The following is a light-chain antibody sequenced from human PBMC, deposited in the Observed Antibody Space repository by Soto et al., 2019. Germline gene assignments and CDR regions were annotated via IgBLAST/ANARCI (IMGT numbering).Light chain of an antibody. CDR2: RAS. J-gene: IGKJ1*01. V-gene: IGKV3D-15*01. CDR1: QSLSDN. Sequence: IVMTQSPDTLAVSPGETVTLSCRASQSLSDNLAWYQQKPGQAPRLLIFRASNRATDIPARFSGSGSGTDFTLTISSLEPEDLAVYYCQQRSNWPRTFGQGTKVDIK. CDR3: QQRSNWPRT.